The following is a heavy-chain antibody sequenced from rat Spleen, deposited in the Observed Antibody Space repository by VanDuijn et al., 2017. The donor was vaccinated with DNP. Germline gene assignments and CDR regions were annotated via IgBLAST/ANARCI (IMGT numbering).Heavy chain of an antibody. J-gene: IGHJ2*01. CDR1: GFTFNNYG. Sequence: EVQLVESGGGLVQPGRSLKLSCAASGFTFNNYGMAWVRQAPTKGLEWVATISYDGSSTYYRDSVKGRFTISRDNAKNTLYRQMDSLRSEDTATYYCARRNVSGYNSFDYWGQGVMVTVSS. V-gene: IGHV5-29*01. CDR2: ISYDGSST. D-gene: IGHD1-2*01. CDR3: ARRNVSGYNSFDY.